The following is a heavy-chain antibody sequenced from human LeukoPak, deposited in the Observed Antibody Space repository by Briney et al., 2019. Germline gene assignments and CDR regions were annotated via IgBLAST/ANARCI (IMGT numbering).Heavy chain of an antibody. V-gene: IGHV4-4*07. CDR3: ARVICSGGSCRFDY. J-gene: IGHJ4*02. CDR2: IHTSGST. CDR1: GGSISSYC. Sequence: PSETLSLTCSVSGGSISSYCWNWIRQPAGKGLEWIGRIHTSGSTNYNPSLKSRVTMSVDTSKSQFSLKLSSVTAADTAVYYCARVICSGGSCRFDYWGQGTLVTVSS. D-gene: IGHD2-15*01.